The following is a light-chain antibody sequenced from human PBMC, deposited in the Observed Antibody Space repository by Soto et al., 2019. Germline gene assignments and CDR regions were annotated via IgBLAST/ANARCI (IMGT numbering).Light chain of an antibody. CDR2: GAS. CDR1: QSINTN. V-gene: IGKV3-15*01. Sequence: EIVMTQSPATLSVSPGERATLSCRASQSINTNLAWYQRRPGQAPRLLFYGASIRATGIPARFSARGSGTDFTLTIISLQSEDFALYFCQHYNHWPSTFGQGTKVEIK. CDR3: QHYNHWPST. J-gene: IGKJ1*01.